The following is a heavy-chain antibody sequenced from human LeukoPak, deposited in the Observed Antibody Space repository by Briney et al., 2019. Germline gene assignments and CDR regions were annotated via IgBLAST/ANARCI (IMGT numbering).Heavy chain of an antibody. CDR2: IKQDGSDK. D-gene: IGHD2-21*01. V-gene: IGHV3-7*01. J-gene: IGHJ4*02. CDR1: GFTFSRHW. Sequence: GESLRLSCVVSGFTFSRHWMSWVRQAPGKGLEWVANIKQDGSDKYYVDSVKGRFTISRDNAKDSLYLQMNSLRVEDTAIYYCARGFVGYVFFGHWGQGTLVTVSS. CDR3: ARGFVGYVFFGH.